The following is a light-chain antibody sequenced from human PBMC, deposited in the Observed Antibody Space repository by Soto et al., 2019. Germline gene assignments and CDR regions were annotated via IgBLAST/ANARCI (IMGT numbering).Light chain of an antibody. V-gene: IGKV3-15*01. CDR1: QSVSSR. J-gene: IGKJ1*01. CDR3: HQYNNLWT. Sequence: ELEMTQSQATLSVSPGERVTLSCRASQSVSSRLAWYQQKPGQAPRVLIYGASTRATGTPARFSGSGSGTELTLTISSLQSDEFGDYHCHQYNNLWTFGQGTKLDI. CDR2: GAS.